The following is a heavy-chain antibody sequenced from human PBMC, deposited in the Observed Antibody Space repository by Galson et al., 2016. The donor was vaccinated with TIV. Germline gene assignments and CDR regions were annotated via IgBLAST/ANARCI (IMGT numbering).Heavy chain of an antibody. CDR3: ARDRIGGLDY. V-gene: IGHV3-7*03. CDR1: AFTFSSFW. CDR2: IKQDGSEK. D-gene: IGHD3-10*01. J-gene: IGHJ4*02. Sequence: SLRLSCAASAFTFSSFWMSWVRQAPGKGLEWVANIKQDGSEKYYVDSVKGRFTIYRDNDRNSVYLQMNSLRAEDTAVYYCARDRIGGLDYWGQGTLVTVSS.